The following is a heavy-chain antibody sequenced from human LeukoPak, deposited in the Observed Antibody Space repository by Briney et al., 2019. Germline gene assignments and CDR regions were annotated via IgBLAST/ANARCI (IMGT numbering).Heavy chain of an antibody. Sequence: GASVKVSCKASGYTFTSYYMHWVRQAPGQGLEWVGIINPSGDPTTYAQKFQGRVTMTSDMSTSTVYMELSSLRSEDTAVYYCARVEAYCGGDCYPSDYWGQGTLVTVSS. D-gene: IGHD2-21*02. J-gene: IGHJ4*02. CDR1: GYTFTSYY. CDR2: INPSGDPT. CDR3: ARVEAYCGGDCYPSDY. V-gene: IGHV1-46*01.